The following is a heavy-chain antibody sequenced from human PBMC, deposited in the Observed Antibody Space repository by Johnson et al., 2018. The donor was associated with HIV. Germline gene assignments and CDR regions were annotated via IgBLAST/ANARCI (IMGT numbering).Heavy chain of an antibody. V-gene: IGHV3-66*01. CDR3: ARGGYGEVFDI. CDR2: FYSGGFT. J-gene: IGHJ3*02. D-gene: IGHD4-17*01. Sequence: VQLVESGGGVVRPGGSLRLSCAASGFTFSSYAIHWVRQAPGKGLEWVSVFYSGGFTYYADSVKGRFTISRDNSKNTLYLQMNSLRAEDTAVYYCARGGYGEVFDIWGQGTMVTVSS. CDR1: GFTFSSYA.